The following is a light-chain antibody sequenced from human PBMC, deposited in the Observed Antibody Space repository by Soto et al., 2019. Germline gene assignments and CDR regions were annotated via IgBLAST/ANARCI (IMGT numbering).Light chain of an antibody. CDR1: SSDVGGYTF. V-gene: IGLV2-11*01. J-gene: IGLJ1*01. CDR3: CSYAGTPYV. Sequence: QSVLTQPRSVSGSPGQSVTISCTGTSSDVGGYTFVSWYQQHPGKAPKLMIYGVSGRPSGVPDRFSGSKSGNTASLTISGLQAEDEADYYCCSYAGTPYVFGTGTKVTVL. CDR2: GVS.